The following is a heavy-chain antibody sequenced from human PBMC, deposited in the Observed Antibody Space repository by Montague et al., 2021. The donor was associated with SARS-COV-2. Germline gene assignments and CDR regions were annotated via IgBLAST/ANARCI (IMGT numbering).Heavy chain of an antibody. CDR3: ARHPTTVTTFH. Sequence: ETLSLTCTVSGDSITSIIHYWGWIRQPPGKGLEWIASIFYTGTIYYNPSLKSRVTMSLDTSKSQFSLNLTSVTAADTVVYFCARHPTTVTTFHWGQGSLVTVSS. V-gene: IGHV4-39*01. CDR2: IFYTGTI. D-gene: IGHD4-17*01. CDR1: GDSITSIIHY. J-gene: IGHJ4*02.